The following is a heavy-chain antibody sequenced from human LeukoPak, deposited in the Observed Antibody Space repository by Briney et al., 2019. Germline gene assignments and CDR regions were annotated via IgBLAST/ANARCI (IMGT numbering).Heavy chain of an antibody. D-gene: IGHD6-19*01. CDR3: ARRYSSGWYVGSENNWFDP. CDR1: GGSISSSNW. J-gene: IGHJ5*02. V-gene: IGHV4-4*02. CDR2: IYHSGST. Sequence: SETLSLTCAVSGGSISSSNWWSWVRQPPGKGLEWIGEIYHSGSTNYNPSLKSRVTISVDKSKNQFSLKLSSVTAADTAVYYCARRYSSGWYVGSENNWFDPWGQGTLVTVSS.